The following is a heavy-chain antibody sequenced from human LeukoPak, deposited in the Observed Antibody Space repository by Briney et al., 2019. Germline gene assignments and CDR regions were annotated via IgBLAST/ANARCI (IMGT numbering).Heavy chain of an antibody. Sequence: SETLSLTCAVYGGSFSGYYWSWIRQPPGKGLEWIGEINHSGSTNYNPSLRSRVTISVDMSKNQFSLKLSSVTAADTAVYYCARKYGSAPNWFDPWGQGTLVTVSS. CDR1: GGSFSGYY. D-gene: IGHD3-10*01. V-gene: IGHV4-34*01. J-gene: IGHJ5*02. CDR2: INHSGST. CDR3: ARKYGSAPNWFDP.